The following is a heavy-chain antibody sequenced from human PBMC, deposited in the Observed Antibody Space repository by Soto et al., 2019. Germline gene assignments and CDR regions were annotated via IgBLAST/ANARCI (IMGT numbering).Heavy chain of an antibody. CDR2: ISYDGSNK. D-gene: IGHD6-19*01. CDR3: AKDPNSSGWYGYYYYYYMDV. CDR1: GFTFSSYG. V-gene: IGHV3-30*18. Sequence: GGSLRFSCAAPGFTFSSYGMHWVRQAPGKGLEWVAVISYDGSNKYYADSVKGRFTISRDNSKNTLYLQMNSLRAEDTAVYYCAKDPNSSGWYGYYYYYYMDVWGKGTTVTVSS. J-gene: IGHJ6*03.